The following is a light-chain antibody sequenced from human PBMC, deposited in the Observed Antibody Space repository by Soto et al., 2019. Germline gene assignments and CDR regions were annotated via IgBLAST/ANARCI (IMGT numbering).Light chain of an antibody. Sequence: DIHMTQSPSTLPASVGDRVTITCRASQSISNWLAWYQQKPGKAPNLLIYDASSLQSGVPSRFSGSGFGTEFTLTISSLQPEDVATYYCQKYNSAPFGQGTRLEIK. CDR1: QSISNW. CDR2: DAS. V-gene: IGKV1-5*01. CDR3: QKYNSAP. J-gene: IGKJ5*01.